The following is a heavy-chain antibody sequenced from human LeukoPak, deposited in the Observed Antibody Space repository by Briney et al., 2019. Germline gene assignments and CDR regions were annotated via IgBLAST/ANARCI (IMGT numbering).Heavy chain of an antibody. CDR2: ISSSSSYI. J-gene: IGHJ4*02. Sequence: PGGSLRLSCAASGFTFSSYSMNWVRQAPGKGLEWVSSISSSSSYIYYADSVKGRFTISRDNAKNSLYLQMNSLRAEDTALYYCAKDRYSSSWYFDYWGQGTLVTVSS. V-gene: IGHV3-21*04. CDR1: GFTFSSYS. D-gene: IGHD6-13*01. CDR3: AKDRYSSSWYFDY.